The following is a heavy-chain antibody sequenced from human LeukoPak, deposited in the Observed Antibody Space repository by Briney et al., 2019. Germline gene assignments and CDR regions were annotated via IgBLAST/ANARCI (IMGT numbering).Heavy chain of an antibody. Sequence: GASVKVSCKASGYTFTSYYMHWVRQAPGQGLEWMGIINPSGGSTSYAQKFQGRVTMTRDMSTSTVYMELSSLRSEDTAVYYCARWGGSWTSFDYWGQGTLVTVSS. J-gene: IGHJ4*02. CDR1: GYTFTSYY. D-gene: IGHD2-15*01. CDR2: INPSGGST. CDR3: ARWGGSWTSFDY. V-gene: IGHV1-46*01.